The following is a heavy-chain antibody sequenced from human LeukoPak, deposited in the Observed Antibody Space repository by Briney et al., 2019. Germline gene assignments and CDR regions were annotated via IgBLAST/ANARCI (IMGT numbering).Heavy chain of an antibody. V-gene: IGHV4-61*02. Sequence: PSETLSLTCTVSGNSISSGDYYWSWIRQPAGKGLEWIGRIYTSGSTTYNPSLKSRVTISIDTSKNQFSLKLSSVTAADTAVYYCARKGGYYDSSGYYYDYDAFDIWGQGTMVTVSS. CDR3: ARKGGYYDSSGYYYDYDAFDI. CDR2: IYTSGST. J-gene: IGHJ3*02. D-gene: IGHD3-22*01. CDR1: GNSISSGDYY.